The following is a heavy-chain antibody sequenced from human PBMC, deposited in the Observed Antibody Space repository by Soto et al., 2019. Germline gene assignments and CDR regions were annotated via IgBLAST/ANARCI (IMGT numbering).Heavy chain of an antibody. V-gene: IGHV1-69*06. CDR2: IIPIFGTA. Sequence: SVKVSCKASGGTFSSYAISWVRQAPGQGLEWMGGIIPIFGTANYAQKFQGRVTITADKSTSTAYMELSSLRSEDTAVYYCASITVAGYDDAFDIWGQGTMVTVSS. CDR3: ASITVAGYDDAFDI. CDR1: GGTFSSYA. J-gene: IGHJ3*02. D-gene: IGHD6-19*01.